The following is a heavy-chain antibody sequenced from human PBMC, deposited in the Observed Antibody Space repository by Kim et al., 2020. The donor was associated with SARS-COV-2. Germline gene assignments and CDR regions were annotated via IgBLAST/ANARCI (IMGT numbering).Heavy chain of an antibody. Sequence: ASVKVSCKASGYTFTSYTMHWVRQAPGQRLEWMGWINSGNGNTVYSQKFQGRVTITRDTSASTAYMELSSLRSEDTAVYYCARDHAATGDTFYYYGMDVWGRGTTVTLSS. CDR1: GYTFTSYT. J-gene: IGHJ6*02. CDR2: INSGNGNT. V-gene: IGHV1-3*01. CDR3: ARDHAATGDTFYYYGMDV. D-gene: IGHD2-21*02.